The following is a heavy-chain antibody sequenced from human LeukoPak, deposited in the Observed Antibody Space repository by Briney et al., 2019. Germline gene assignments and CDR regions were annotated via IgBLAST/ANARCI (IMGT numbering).Heavy chain of an antibody. CDR1: GFTFSSYA. V-gene: IGHV3-30*04. CDR2: ISYDGSNK. Sequence: GGSLRLSCAASGFTFSSYAMHWVRQAPGKGLEWVAVISYDGSNKYYADSVKGRFTISRDNSKNTLYLQMNSLRAEDTAVYYCARDRRGRDGYNWSNYYYYYMDVWGKGTTVTVSS. J-gene: IGHJ6*03. D-gene: IGHD5-24*01. CDR3: ARDRRGRDGYNWSNYYYYYMDV.